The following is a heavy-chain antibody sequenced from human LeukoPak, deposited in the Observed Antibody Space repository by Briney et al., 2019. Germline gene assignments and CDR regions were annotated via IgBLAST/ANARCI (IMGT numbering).Heavy chain of an antibody. CDR1: GGSISSGGYS. CDR2: IYHSGST. CDR3: ASDDSSGWFNL. V-gene: IGHV4-30-2*01. D-gene: IGHD6-19*01. Sequence: PSQTLSLTCAVSGGSISSGGYSWSWIRQPPGKGLEWIGYIYHSGSTSYNPSLKSRVTISVDRSKNQFSLKLSSVTAADTAVYYCASDDSSGWFNLWGRGTLVTVSS. J-gene: IGHJ2*01.